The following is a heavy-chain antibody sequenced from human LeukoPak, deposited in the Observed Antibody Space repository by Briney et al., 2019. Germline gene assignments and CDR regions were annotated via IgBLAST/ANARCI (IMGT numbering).Heavy chain of an antibody. D-gene: IGHD2-2*01. CDR1: GFTFSDYY. J-gene: IGHJ4*02. CDR2: ISSSGRTI. CDR3: ARADCSSSSCYELDY. Sequence: GGSLRLSCAGSGFTFSDYYMSWIRQAPGKGLEWVSYISSSGRTIYSADSVKGRFTISRDNAKNSLYLQMNSLRAEDTAVYYCARADCSSSSCYELDYWGRGTLVTVSS. V-gene: IGHV3-11*04.